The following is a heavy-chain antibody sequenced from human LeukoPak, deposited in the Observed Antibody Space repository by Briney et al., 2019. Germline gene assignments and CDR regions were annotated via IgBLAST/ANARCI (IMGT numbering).Heavy chain of an antibody. CDR1: GFTFSSYG. Sequence: GSLRLSCAASGFTFSSYGMHWVRQAPGKGLEWGAVIWYDGSNKYYADSVKGRFTISRDNSKNTLYLQMNSLRAEDTAVYYCARDGEGYSSSWYIGYFFDYWGQGTLVTVSS. D-gene: IGHD6-13*01. J-gene: IGHJ4*02. CDR3: ARDGEGYSSSWYIGYFFDY. CDR2: IWYDGSNK. V-gene: IGHV3-33*01.